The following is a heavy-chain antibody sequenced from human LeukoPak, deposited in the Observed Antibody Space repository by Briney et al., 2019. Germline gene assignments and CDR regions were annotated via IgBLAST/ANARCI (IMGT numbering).Heavy chain of an antibody. Sequence: SETLSLTCTVSGYSISSSYYWSWIRQPAGKGLEWIGRIYTSGSTNYNPSLKSRVTISVDTSKNQFSLKLSSVTVADTAVYHCASYDSTTRLFDYWGQGTLVTVSS. J-gene: IGHJ4*02. CDR2: IYTSGST. CDR3: ASYDSTTRLFDY. D-gene: IGHD3-22*01. CDR1: GYSISSSYY. V-gene: IGHV4-61*02.